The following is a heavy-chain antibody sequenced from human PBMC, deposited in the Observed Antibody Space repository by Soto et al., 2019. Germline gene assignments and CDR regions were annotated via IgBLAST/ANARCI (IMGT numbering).Heavy chain of an antibody. J-gene: IGHJ6*01. V-gene: IGHV4-31*03. CDR2: IYYIGNT. D-gene: IGHD2-15*01. CDR1: GGSISSGGYY. CDR3: ARGPAAYCSGGSCYGRNYYYYYGRDV. Sequence: PSETLSLTCTVSGGSISSGGYYWSWIRHHPGNGLEWIGYIYYIGNTYYNPSLKSRVTISVDTSKNQFSLKLSSVTAADTAVYYCARGPAAYCSGGSCYGRNYYYYYGRDVWREGTRVIV.